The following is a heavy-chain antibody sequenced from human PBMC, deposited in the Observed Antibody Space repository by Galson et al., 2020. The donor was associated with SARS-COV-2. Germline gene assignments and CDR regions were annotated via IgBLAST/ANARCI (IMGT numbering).Heavy chain of an antibody. CDR1: GFTFSSYS. D-gene: IGHD3-22*01. CDR2: ISSSSSYI. V-gene: IGHV3-21*01. Sequence: KIGESLKISCAASGFTFSSYSMNWVRQAPGKGLEWVSSISSSSSYIYYADSVKGRFTISRDNAKNSLYLQMNSLRAEDTAVYYCARVPPSSGDLPDWGQGTLVTVSS. CDR3: ARVPPSSGDLPD. J-gene: IGHJ4*02.